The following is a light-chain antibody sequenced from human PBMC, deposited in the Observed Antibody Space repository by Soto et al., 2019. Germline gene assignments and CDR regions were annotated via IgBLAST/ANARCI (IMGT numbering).Light chain of an antibody. Sequence: EIVLTQSPGTLSLSPGERATLSCRASQSVSSSYLAWYQQKPGQAPRLLIYGASGRSTGIPDRFSGSGSGTDFTLTISRREPEDFSVYYCQQYGSAPMYTFGQGTKLEIQ. J-gene: IGKJ2*01. CDR1: QSVSSSY. CDR2: GAS. CDR3: QQYGSAPMYT. V-gene: IGKV3-20*01.